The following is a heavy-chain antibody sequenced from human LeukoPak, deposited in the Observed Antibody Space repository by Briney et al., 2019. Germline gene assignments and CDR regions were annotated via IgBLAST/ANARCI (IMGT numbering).Heavy chain of an antibody. CDR3: AKRNTMVRGGPCFDY. D-gene: IGHD3-10*01. Sequence: GGSLRLSCAASGFTFSSYAMSWVRQAPGKGLEWVSAISGSGGSTYYADSVKGRFTVSRDNSKDTLYLQMNDLRPDDTAIYYCAKRNTMVRGGPCFDYWGQGLLVTVSS. CDR1: GFTFSSYA. J-gene: IGHJ4*02. V-gene: IGHV3-23*01. CDR2: ISGSGGST.